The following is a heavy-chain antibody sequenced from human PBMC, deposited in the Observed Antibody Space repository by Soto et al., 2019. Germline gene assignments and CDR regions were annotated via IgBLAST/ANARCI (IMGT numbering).Heavy chain of an antibody. Sequence: GGSLRLSCAASGFTFSSYAMHWVRQAPGKGLEWVAVISYDGSNKYYADSVKGRFTISRDNSKNTLYLQMNSLRAEDTAMYYCARGPHYDFWSGPIDYWGQGTLVTVSS. CDR3: ARGPHYDFWSGPIDY. CDR1: GFTFSSYA. CDR2: ISYDGSNK. D-gene: IGHD3-3*01. J-gene: IGHJ4*02. V-gene: IGHV3-30*04.